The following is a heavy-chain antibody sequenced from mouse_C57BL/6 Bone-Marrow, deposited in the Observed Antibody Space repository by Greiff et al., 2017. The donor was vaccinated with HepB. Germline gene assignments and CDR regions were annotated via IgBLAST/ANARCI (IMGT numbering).Heavy chain of an antibody. J-gene: IGHJ4*01. CDR2: ISNGGGST. CDR1: GFTFSDYY. D-gene: IGHD2-1*01. CDR3: ARHAFYYGNSYAMDY. V-gene: IGHV5-12*01. Sequence: EVMLVESGGGLVQPGGSLKLSCAASGFTFSDYYMYWVRQTPEKRLEWVAYISNGGGSTYYPDTVKGRFTISRDNAKNPLYLQMSRLKSEDTAMYYCARHAFYYGNSYAMDYWGQGTSVTVSS.